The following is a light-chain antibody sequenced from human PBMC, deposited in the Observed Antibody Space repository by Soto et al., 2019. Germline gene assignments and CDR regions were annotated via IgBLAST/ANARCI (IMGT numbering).Light chain of an antibody. Sequence: QSVLTQPPSVSGAPGQRVTISCTGRSSNIGAGYDVHWYQQVTGTAPKLLIYVNINRPSGVPDRFSGSKSGTSASLVITGLQAEDEADYYCQSYDISLSASVFGGGTQLTVL. V-gene: IGLV1-40*01. CDR2: VNI. CDR3: QSYDISLSASV. CDR1: SSNIGAGYD. J-gene: IGLJ3*02.